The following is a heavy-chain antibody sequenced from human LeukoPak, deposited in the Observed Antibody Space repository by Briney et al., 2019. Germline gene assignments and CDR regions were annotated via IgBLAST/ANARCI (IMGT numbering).Heavy chain of an antibody. J-gene: IGHJ4*02. CDR1: GGSFSGYY. CDR2: INHSGST. V-gene: IGHV4-34*01. Sequence: SETLSLTCAVYGGSFSGYYWSWIRQPPGKGLEWIGEINHSGSTNYNPSLKSRVTISVDTSKNQFSLKLSSVTAADTAVYYCARRSFGGWYRRSFFDYWGQGTLVTVSS. D-gene: IGHD6-19*01. CDR3: ARRSFGGWYRRSFFDY.